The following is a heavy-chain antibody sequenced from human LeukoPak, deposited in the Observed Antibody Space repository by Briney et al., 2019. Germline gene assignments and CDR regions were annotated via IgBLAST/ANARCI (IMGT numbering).Heavy chain of an antibody. CDR2: INPNSGVT. Sequence: GASVKVSCKTSGYTFTGFYIHWVRQAPGQGLEWMGSINPNSGVTHSAQKFQGRVTMTRDTSISTAYTDVTRLTSDDTAVYYCARDGGGMDVWGQGTTVTVSS. V-gene: IGHV1-2*02. J-gene: IGHJ6*02. CDR1: GYTFTGFY. CDR3: ARDGGGMDV. D-gene: IGHD3-16*01.